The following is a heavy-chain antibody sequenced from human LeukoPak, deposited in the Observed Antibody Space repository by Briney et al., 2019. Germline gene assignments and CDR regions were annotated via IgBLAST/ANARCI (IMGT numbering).Heavy chain of an antibody. CDR2: IYYCGST. CDR1: GGSISSQY. Sequence: KPSQRLSLTCTVSGGSISSQYWSWIRRPPRKGLEWIGYIYYCGSTNYNPSLKSRVTISIDTSKNQFTLKLSSVAAADTAVYYCARDPVFWSVWGQGTLVTVSS. D-gene: IGHD3-3*01. J-gene: IGHJ4*02. CDR3: ARDPVFWSV. V-gene: IGHV4-59*11.